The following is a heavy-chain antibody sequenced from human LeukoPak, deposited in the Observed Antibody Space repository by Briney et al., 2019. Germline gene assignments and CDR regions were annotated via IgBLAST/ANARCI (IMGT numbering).Heavy chain of an antibody. J-gene: IGHJ3*02. Sequence: SETLSLTCTVSGGSISSSSYYWGWIRQPPGKGLEWIGYIYYSGSTNYNPSLKSRVTISVDTSKNQFSLKLSSVTAADTAVYYCARVRRYDSSGDDAFDIWGQGTMVTVSS. CDR2: IYYSGST. CDR1: GGSISSSSYY. CDR3: ARVRRYDSSGDDAFDI. V-gene: IGHV4-61*05. D-gene: IGHD3-22*01.